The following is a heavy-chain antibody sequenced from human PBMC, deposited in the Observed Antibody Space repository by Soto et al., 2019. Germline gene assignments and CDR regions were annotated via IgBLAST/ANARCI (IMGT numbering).Heavy chain of an antibody. CDR3: ASSSLYGRDV. Sequence: QVQLQESGPGLVKPSQTLSLTCSVSGGSISSGYYYWSWIRQPPGKGLEWIGNIYYSGNTYYNPSLKSRLIISIDTSKTQFSLKVGSVTAADTAVYYCASSSLYGRDVWGQGTTVTVSS. CDR1: GGSISSGYYY. J-gene: IGHJ6*02. CDR2: IYYSGNT. V-gene: IGHV4-30-4*01.